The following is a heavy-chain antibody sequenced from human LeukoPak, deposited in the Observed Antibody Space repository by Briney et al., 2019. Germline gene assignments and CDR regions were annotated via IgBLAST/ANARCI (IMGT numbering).Heavy chain of an antibody. J-gene: IGHJ3*02. CDR2: MNPNSGNT. V-gene: IGHV1-8*01. CDR1: GYSFTSYD. CDR3: ARGGRVVGRPRDAFDI. D-gene: IGHD3-3*01. Sequence: ASVKVSCKATGYSFTSYDINWVRQAAGQGLEWMGWMNPNSGNTGYAQKFQGRVTITRNTSISTAYMELSSLRSEDTAVYYRARGGRVVGRPRDAFDIWGQGTMVTVSS.